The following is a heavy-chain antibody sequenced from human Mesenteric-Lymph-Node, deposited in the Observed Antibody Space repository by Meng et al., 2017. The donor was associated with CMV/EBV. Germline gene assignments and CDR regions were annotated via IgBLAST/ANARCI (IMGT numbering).Heavy chain of an antibody. V-gene: IGHV3-7*01. D-gene: IGHD3-3*01. J-gene: IGHJ4*02. Sequence: GESLKISCAASGFSFSNYWMSWVRQAPGEGLEWVANIKEDGSDKYYVDSVKGRFTISRDNSRKSLVLQMTSLRAEDTAVYYCARDHFVGFWSASLGYWGQGTLVTVSS. CDR3: ARDHFVGFWSASLGY. CDR2: IKEDGSDK. CDR1: GFSFSNYW.